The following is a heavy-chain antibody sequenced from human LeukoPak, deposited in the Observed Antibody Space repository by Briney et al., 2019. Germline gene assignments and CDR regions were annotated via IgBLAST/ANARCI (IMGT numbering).Heavy chain of an antibody. Sequence: GGSLRLSCAASGFTFSSYAMHWVRQAPGKGLEWVAVISYDGSNKYYADSVKGRFTISRDNSKNTLYLQMNSLRAEDTAVYYCARGPPYYDFWSGDHWYFDLWGRGTLVTVSS. CDR1: GFTFSSYA. CDR3: ARGPPYYDFWSGDHWYFDL. V-gene: IGHV3-30-3*01. J-gene: IGHJ2*01. CDR2: ISYDGSNK. D-gene: IGHD3-3*01.